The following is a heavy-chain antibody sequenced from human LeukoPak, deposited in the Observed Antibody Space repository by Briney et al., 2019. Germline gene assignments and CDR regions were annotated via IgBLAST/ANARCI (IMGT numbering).Heavy chain of an antibody. CDR1: GGSISSSSYF. D-gene: IGHD1-26*01. V-gene: IGHV4-39*02. CDR3: ARLTRLSGGSYYGVLDY. J-gene: IGHJ4*02. Sequence: KPSETLSLTCIVSGGSISSSSYFWGWIRQPPGKGLEWIGSISYSGSIYYNASLKSRVSISVDTSKNPFSLKLSSVTAAGTAVYYCARLTRLSGGSYYGVLDYWGQGTLVTVSS. CDR2: ISYSGSI.